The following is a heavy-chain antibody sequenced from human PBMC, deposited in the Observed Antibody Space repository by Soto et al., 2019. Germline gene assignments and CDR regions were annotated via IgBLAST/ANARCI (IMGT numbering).Heavy chain of an antibody. J-gene: IGHJ1*01. Sequence: GGSLRLSCAASGFTFDDYAMHWVLQAPGKGLEWVSGISWNSGSIGYADSVKGRFTISRDNAKNSLYLQMNSLRAEDTALYYCAKDILRYSSSPQNYFHHWSQATLVTVSS. CDR3: AKDILRYSSSPQNYFHH. CDR1: GFTFDDYA. V-gene: IGHV3-9*01. CDR2: ISWNSGSI. D-gene: IGHD6-6*01.